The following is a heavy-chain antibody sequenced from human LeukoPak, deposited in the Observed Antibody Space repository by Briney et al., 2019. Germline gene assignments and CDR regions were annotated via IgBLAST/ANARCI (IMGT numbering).Heavy chain of an antibody. CDR1: GGSISSSSYC. V-gene: IGHV4-39*01. D-gene: IGHD2-15*01. CDR2: IYYSGST. CDR3: ARRGLYCSGGSCYSHAFDI. J-gene: IGHJ3*02. Sequence: SETLSLTCTVSGGSISSSSYCWGWIRQPPGKGLEWIGSIYYSGSTYYNPSLKSRVTISVDTSKNQFSLKLSSVTAADTAVYYCARRGLYCSGGSCYSHAFDIWGQGTMVTVSS.